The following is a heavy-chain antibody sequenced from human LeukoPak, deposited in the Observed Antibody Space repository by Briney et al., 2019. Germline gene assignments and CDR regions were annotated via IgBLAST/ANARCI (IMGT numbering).Heavy chain of an antibody. J-gene: IGHJ4*02. D-gene: IGHD1-26*01. CDR3: AKTLLGPRSCPDY. CDR1: GFTFSSYG. CDR2: ISYDGSNK. Sequence: PGRSLRLSCAASGFTFSSYGMHWVRQAPGKGLEWVAVISYDGSNKYYADSVKGRFTISRDNSKNTLYLQMNSLRAKDTAVYYCAKTLLGPRSCPDYWGQGTLVTVSS. V-gene: IGHV3-30*18.